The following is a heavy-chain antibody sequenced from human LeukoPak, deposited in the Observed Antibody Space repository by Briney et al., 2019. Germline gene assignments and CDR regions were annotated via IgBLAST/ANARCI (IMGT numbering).Heavy chain of an antibody. D-gene: IGHD3-10*01. Sequence: GSLRLSCAASGFTFSSYAMSWVRQAPGKGLEWVSAISGSGGSTYYADSVKGRFTISRDNSKNTLYLQMNSLRAEDTAVYYCAKDYGSGSYYNSFTDYWGQGTLVTVSS. J-gene: IGHJ4*02. CDR1: GFTFSSYA. V-gene: IGHV3-23*01. CDR2: ISGSGGST. CDR3: AKDYGSGSYYNSFTDY.